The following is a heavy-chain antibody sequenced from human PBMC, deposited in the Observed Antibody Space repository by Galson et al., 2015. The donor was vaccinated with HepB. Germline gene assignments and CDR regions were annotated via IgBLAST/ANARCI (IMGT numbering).Heavy chain of an antibody. Sequence: SLRLSCAASGFTFSSYSMNRVRQAPGKGLEWVSSISSSSSYIYYADSVKGRFTISRDNAKNSLYLQMNSLRAEDTAVYYCAREPDTAMAPFDYWGQGTLVTVSS. CDR2: ISSSSSYI. D-gene: IGHD5-18*01. CDR1: GFTFSSYS. J-gene: IGHJ4*02. CDR3: AREPDTAMAPFDY. V-gene: IGHV3-21*01.